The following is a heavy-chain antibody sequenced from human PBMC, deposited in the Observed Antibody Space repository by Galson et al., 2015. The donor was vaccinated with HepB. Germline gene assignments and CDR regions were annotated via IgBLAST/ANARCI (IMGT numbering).Heavy chain of an antibody. J-gene: IGHJ4*02. CDR2: ISSTSSTI. CDR1: GFTFSSYN. Sequence: SLKLSCAVSGFTFSSYNMNWVRQAPGKGLEWVSYISSTSSTIYYADSVKGRFTISRDNAKNSTYLQMNSLRGEDTAVYYCARDGRDGYNFGFRETNYYFDYWGQGTLATVSS. V-gene: IGHV3-48*01. CDR3: ARDGRDGYNFGFRETNYYFDY. D-gene: IGHD5-24*01.